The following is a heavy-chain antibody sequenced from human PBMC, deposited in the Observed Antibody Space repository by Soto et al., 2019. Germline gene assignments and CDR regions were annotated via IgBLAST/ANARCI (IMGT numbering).Heavy chain of an antibody. CDR1: GGSISSYY. CDR2: IYYSVST. V-gene: IGHV4-59*01. CDR3: ARALEYYDFWSGYGPYHWFEP. D-gene: IGHD3-3*01. J-gene: IGHJ5*02. Sequence: PSETLSLTCTVSGGSISSYYWSWIRQPPGKGLEWIGYIYYSVSTNYNPSLKSRVTISVDTSKNQFSLKLSSVTGADTAVYYCARALEYYDFWSGYGPYHWFEPWGQGTLVTVSS.